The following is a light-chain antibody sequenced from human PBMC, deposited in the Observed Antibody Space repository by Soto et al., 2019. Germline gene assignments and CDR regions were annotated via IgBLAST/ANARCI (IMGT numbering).Light chain of an antibody. J-gene: IGKJ1*01. CDR1: QSISSW. CDR2: DAS. V-gene: IGKV1-5*01. Sequence: DIQMTQSPSTLSASVGDRVTITCRASQSISSWLAWFQQKPGKAPKLLIYDASSLESGVPSRFSGCGSGTEFSLTISSLQPDDFATYHCQQYSTYRWTFGQGTKVDIK. CDR3: QQYSTYRWT.